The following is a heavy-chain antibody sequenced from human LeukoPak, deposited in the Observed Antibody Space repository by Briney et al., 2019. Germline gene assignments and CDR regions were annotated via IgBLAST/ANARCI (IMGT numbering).Heavy chain of an antibody. CDR1: GFIFSDYA. V-gene: IGHV3-23*01. Sequence: PGGSLRLSCAASGFIFSDYAMTWVRQAPGRGLEFVSAINPVGDATYYTDSARGRFTISRDNSKKTLYLQMNSLRGEDSAKYFCARQVGYCSDGTCYFDHWGQGTLATVSS. CDR2: INPVGDAT. D-gene: IGHD2-15*01. J-gene: IGHJ4*02. CDR3: ARQVGYCSDGTCYFDH.